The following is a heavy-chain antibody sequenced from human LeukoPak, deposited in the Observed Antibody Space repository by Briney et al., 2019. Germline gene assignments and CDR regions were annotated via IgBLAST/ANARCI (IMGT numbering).Heavy chain of an antibody. Sequence: ASVKVSCKASGYTFTSYGISWVRQAPGQGLEWMGWISAYNGNTNYAQKLQGRVTMTTDTSTSTAYMELRSLRSDDTAVYYCARAPKHLSGYFAFDIWGQGTMVTVSS. V-gene: IGHV1-18*01. CDR3: ARAPKHLSGYFAFDI. J-gene: IGHJ3*02. CDR2: ISAYNGNT. D-gene: IGHD3-9*01. CDR1: GYTFTSYG.